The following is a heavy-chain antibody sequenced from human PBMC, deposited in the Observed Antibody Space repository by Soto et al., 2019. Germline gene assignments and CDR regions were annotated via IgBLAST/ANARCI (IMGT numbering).Heavy chain of an antibody. J-gene: IGHJ4*02. CDR1: GYTFTSYY. CDR3: ARATRPGGFDY. Sequence: ASVKVSCKASGYTFTSYYMHWVRQAPGQGLEWMGIINPSGGSTSYAQKFQGRVSMTRDTSTSTVYMELSSLRSEDTAVYYCARATRPGGFDYWGQGTLVTVSS. V-gene: IGHV1-46*01. CDR2: INPSGGST.